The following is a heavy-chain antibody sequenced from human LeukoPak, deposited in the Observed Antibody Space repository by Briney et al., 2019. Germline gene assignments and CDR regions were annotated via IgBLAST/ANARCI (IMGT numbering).Heavy chain of an antibody. Sequence: GGSLRLSCAASGFTFSSYGMHWVRQAPGKGLEWVAFIRYDGSNKYYADSVKGRFTISRDNSKNTLYPQMNSLRAEDTAVYYCAKEEYSSSSYFDYWGQGTLVTVSS. V-gene: IGHV3-30*02. D-gene: IGHD6-6*01. CDR1: GFTFSSYG. CDR3: AKEEYSSSSYFDY. CDR2: IRYDGSNK. J-gene: IGHJ4*02.